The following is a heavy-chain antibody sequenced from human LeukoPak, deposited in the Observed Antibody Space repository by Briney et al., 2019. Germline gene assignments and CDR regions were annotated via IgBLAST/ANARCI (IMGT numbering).Heavy chain of an antibody. V-gene: IGHV1-69*13. CDR2: IIPIFGTA. CDR3: ARDPVPGTGTTSNWFDP. J-gene: IGHJ5*02. Sequence: GASVKVSCKASGGTFSSYAISWVRQAPGQGLEWMGGIIPIFGTANYAQKFQGRVTITADESTSTAYMELSSLRSEDTAVYYCARDPVPGTGTTSNWFDPWGQGTLVTVSS. CDR1: GGTFSSYA. D-gene: IGHD1-7*01.